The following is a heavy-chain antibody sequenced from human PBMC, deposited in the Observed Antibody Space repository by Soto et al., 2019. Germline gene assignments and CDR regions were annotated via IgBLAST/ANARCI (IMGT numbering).Heavy chain of an antibody. CDR1: GFTFRSHS. J-gene: IGHJ5*02. D-gene: IGHD4-17*01. Sequence: PGGSLRLSCAASGFTFRSHSMTWVRQAPGKGLEWVAGISGSGSSTFYADSVEGRFTISRDNSKNTLYLQVSSLRGEDTAVYYCALDPGDDYGEGWFGPWGQGTLVTVSS. V-gene: IGHV3-23*01. CDR2: ISGSGSST. CDR3: ALDPGDDYGEGWFGP.